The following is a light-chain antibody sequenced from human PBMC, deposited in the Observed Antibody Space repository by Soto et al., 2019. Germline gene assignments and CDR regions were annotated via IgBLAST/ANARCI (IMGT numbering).Light chain of an antibody. CDR1: SSDVGGYNY. J-gene: IGLJ3*02. V-gene: IGLV2-14*01. CDR2: DVS. Sequence: QSALTQPASGSGSPGQSITISCTGTSSDVGGYNYDSWYQQHPGKAPKLMIYDVSNRPSGVSNRLSVSKSGNTASLTLSGLQAEDEADYYCSSYTSSSTLNWVFGGGTKLTVL. CDR3: SSYTSSSTLNWV.